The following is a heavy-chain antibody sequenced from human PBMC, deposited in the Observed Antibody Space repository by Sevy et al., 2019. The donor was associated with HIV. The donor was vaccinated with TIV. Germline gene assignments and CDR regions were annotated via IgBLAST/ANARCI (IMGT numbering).Heavy chain of an antibody. V-gene: IGHV4-34*01. Sequence: SETLSLTCAVHDGSFSGYCWNWIRQLPGKGLEWIGEINESGITYYNPSLKSRVTISVDTSKKQFSLKLNSVTAVYSAVYFCARSPPVVVVPGAPSWFDPWGQGTLVTVSS. CDR3: ARSPPVVVVPGAPSWFDP. CDR1: DGSFSGYC. CDR2: INESGIT. J-gene: IGHJ5*02. D-gene: IGHD2-2*01.